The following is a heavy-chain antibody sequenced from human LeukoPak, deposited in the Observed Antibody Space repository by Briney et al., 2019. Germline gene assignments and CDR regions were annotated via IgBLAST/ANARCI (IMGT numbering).Heavy chain of an antibody. V-gene: IGHV3-23*01. D-gene: IGHD3-10*01. Sequence: PGGSLRLSCAAAGFTFSSSAMSWVRPAPGKGLEWGSAISGSGGSTYYADSVKGRFTISRDNSKTTLYLQMNSLRAEDTAVYYCANDHPSMVRGVIKNYWGQGTLVTVSS. CDR1: GFTFSSSA. CDR3: ANDHPSMVRGVIKNY. CDR2: ISGSGGST. J-gene: IGHJ4*02.